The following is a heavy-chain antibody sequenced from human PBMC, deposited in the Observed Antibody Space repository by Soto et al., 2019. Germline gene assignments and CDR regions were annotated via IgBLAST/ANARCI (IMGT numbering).Heavy chain of an antibody. D-gene: IGHD3-10*01. CDR1: GCSISSGGYY. V-gene: IGHV4-31*03. Sequence: SETLSLTCTVSGCSISSGGYYWTWISQHPGKGLEWIGNIYYSGSTYYNPSLKSRVTISVDTSKNQFSLKLSSVTAADTAVYYCARVGSYHSTAFDIWGQGTMVT. J-gene: IGHJ3*02. CDR2: IYYSGST. CDR3: ARVGSYHSTAFDI.